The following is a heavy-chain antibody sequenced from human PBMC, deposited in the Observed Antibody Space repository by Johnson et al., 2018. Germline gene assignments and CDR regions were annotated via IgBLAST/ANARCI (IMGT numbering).Heavy chain of an antibody. Sequence: VQLVETGGGVVQPGRSLRLSCAASGFTFSSYAMHWVRQAPGKGLEWVAVISYDGSNKYYADSVKGRFTISRDNSKNTLYLQMNSLRAEDTAVYYCARGERAYSYGPTRGYFHYWGQGTLVSVSS. CDR1: GFTFSSYA. V-gene: IGHV3-30*04. CDR2: ISYDGSNK. J-gene: IGHJ1*01. D-gene: IGHD5-18*01. CDR3: ARGERAYSYGPTRGYFHY.